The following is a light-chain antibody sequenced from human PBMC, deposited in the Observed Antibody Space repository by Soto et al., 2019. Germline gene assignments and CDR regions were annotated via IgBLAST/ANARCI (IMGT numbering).Light chain of an antibody. CDR1: SGDVGGYNY. Sequence: QSALTQPHSVSGSPGQSVAISCTGTSGDVGGYNYVSWYQQHPGKAPKVMIYDVTKRPSGVPDRFSGSKSGNTASLTISGLQAEDESDYYCCSYAGGTYVFGTGTKLTVL. V-gene: IGLV2-11*01. CDR2: DVT. CDR3: CSYAGGTYV. J-gene: IGLJ1*01.